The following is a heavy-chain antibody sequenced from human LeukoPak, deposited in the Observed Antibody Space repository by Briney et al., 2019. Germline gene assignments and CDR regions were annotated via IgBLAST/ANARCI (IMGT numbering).Heavy chain of an antibody. Sequence: PSETLSLTCTVSGGSISSYYWSWIRQPPGKGLEWIGYIYYSGSTNYNPSLKSRVTISVDTSKNQFSLKLSSVTAADTAVYYCATENIVVVPAAAYNWFDPWGQGTLVTVSS. V-gene: IGHV4-59*12. CDR2: IYYSGST. CDR3: ATENIVVVPAAAYNWFDP. CDR1: GGSISSYY. D-gene: IGHD2-2*01. J-gene: IGHJ5*02.